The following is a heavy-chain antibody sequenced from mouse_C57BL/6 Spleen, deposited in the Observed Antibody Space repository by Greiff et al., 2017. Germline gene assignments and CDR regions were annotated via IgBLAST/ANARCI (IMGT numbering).Heavy chain of an antibody. CDR3: ARSDEGGFAY. CDR1: GYTFTSYW. CDR2: IDPSDSET. V-gene: IGHV1-52*01. Sequence: VQLQQPGAELVRPGSSVKLSCKASGYTFTSYWMHWVKQRPIQGLEWIGNIDPSDSETHYNQKFKDKDTLTVDKSSSTAYMQLSSLTSEDAAVYYCARSDEGGFAYWGQGTLVTVSA. J-gene: IGHJ3*01.